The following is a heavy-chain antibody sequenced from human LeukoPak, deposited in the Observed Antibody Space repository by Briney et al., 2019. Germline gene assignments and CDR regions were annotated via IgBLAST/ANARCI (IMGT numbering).Heavy chain of an antibody. J-gene: IGHJ4*02. V-gene: IGHV3-33*01. CDR2: IWYDGGNK. CDR1: GFTLSSYG. D-gene: IGHD2-21*02. CDR3: AREGDTRPSLPYYFDY. Sequence: GGSLRLACAAAGFTLSSYGMHWVSQAAGKGLEWVAVIWYDGGNKYYADSGKGRFTISRDNSTNTLDLHMNSLSAEDTAVYYCAREGDTRPSLPYYFDYWGQGTLVTVSS.